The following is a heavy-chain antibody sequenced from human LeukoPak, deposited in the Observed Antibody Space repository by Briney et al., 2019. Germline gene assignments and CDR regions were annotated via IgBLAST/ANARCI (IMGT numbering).Heavy chain of an antibody. Sequence: PSETLSLTCTVSGGSISSSSYYWGWIRQPPGKGLEWIGSIYYSGSTYYNPSLKSRVTISVDPSKNQFSLKLSSVTAADTAVYYCARRVYYYYMDVWGKGTTVTVSS. V-gene: IGHV4-39*07. CDR2: IYYSGST. CDR1: GGSISSSSYY. CDR3: ARRVYYYYMDV. J-gene: IGHJ6*03.